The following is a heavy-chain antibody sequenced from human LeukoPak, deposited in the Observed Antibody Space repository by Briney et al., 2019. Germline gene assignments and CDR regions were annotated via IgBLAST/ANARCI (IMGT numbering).Heavy chain of an antibody. CDR1: GFTVSTNY. CDR3: TSSGWYRTFDY. J-gene: IGHJ4*02. V-gene: IGHV3-53*01. D-gene: IGHD6-19*01. Sequence: GGSLRLSCAASGFTVSTNYMNWVRQAPGKGLEWVSVIYSDGTTYYADSLKGRFTLSRDNSKNTLYLQMNSLRAEDTAVYYCTSSGWYRTFDYWGQGTLVTVSP. CDR2: IYSDGTT.